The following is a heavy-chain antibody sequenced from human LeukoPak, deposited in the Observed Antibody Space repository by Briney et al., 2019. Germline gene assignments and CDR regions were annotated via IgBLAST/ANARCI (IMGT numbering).Heavy chain of an antibody. CDR3: AGSYYYGSGSGSWFDP. V-gene: IGHV4-59*08. D-gene: IGHD3-10*01. CDR2: IYYSGST. J-gene: IGHJ5*02. Sequence: TASETLSLTCTVSGGSISSYYWSWIRQPPGKGLGWIGYIYYSGSTNYNPSLKSRVTISVGTSKNQFSLKLSSVAAADTAVYYCAGSYYYGSGSGSWFDPWGQGTLVTVSS. CDR1: GGSISSYY.